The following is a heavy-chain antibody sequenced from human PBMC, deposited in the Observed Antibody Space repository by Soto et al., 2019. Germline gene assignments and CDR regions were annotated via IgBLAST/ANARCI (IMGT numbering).Heavy chain of an antibody. Sequence: QVQLVQSGAEVKKPGSSVKVSCKASGGTFSSYAISWVRQAPGQGLEWMGGIIPIFGTANYAQKFQGRVTITADESTSTGYMELSRLRSEDTAVYYCARDHPRGDGYNGPLGYWGQGTLVTVSS. D-gene: IGHD5-12*01. CDR3: ARDHPRGDGYNGPLGY. CDR2: IIPIFGTA. CDR1: GGTFSSYA. V-gene: IGHV1-69*12. J-gene: IGHJ4*02.